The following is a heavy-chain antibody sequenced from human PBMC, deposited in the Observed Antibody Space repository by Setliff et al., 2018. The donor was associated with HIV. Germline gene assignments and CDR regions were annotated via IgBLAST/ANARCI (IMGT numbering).Heavy chain of an antibody. CDR3: ARHVDGGLWNAYYYYGLDV. D-gene: IGHD3-3*01. CDR2: SYYDGSD. J-gene: IGHJ6*02. Sequence: SETLSLTCSVSGGSVSNSNVYWDWIRQSPGKGLEWIGNSYYDGSDYYNPALKRRVTILIDTDTNQFSLKLSFVTASDTAVYYCARHVDGGLWNAYYYYGLDVWGQGTAVTVS. CDR1: GGSVSNSNVY. V-gene: IGHV4-39*01.